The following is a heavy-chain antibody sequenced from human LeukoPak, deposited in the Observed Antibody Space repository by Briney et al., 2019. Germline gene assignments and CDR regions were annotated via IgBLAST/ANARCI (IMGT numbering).Heavy chain of an antibody. D-gene: IGHD3-22*01. CDR1: GFIFSSYS. V-gene: IGHV3-48*02. J-gene: IGHJ4*02. Sequence: PGGSLRLSCAASGFIFSSYSLNWVRQAPGKGLEWVSYINSDSSTIHYADSVKGRFTISRDNAEKSLYMQMNSLRDEDTAVYYCARARGGYYYQATDYWGQGTLVTVSS. CDR2: INSDSSTI. CDR3: ARARGGYYYQATDY.